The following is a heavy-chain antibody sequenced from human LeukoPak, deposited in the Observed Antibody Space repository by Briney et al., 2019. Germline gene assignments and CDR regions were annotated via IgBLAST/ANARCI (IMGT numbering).Heavy chain of an antibody. V-gene: IGHV3-11*01. CDR3: ARAWDSSGYYFYYFDY. J-gene: IGHJ4*02. Sequence: GGSLRLSCAASGFTFSDYYMSWIRQAPGKGLEWVSYISSSGSTIYYADSVKGRLTISRDNAKNSLYLQMNSLRAEDTAVYYCARAWDSSGYYFYYFDYWGQGTLVTVSS. CDR1: GFTFSDYY. CDR2: ISSSGSTI. D-gene: IGHD3-22*01.